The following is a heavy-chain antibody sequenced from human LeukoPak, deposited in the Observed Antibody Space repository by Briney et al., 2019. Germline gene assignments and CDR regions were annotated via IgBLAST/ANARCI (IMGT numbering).Heavy chain of an antibody. CDR1: RNTLTDSF. CDR2: FDPEGSET. CDR3: ATAARDYYDSSGYLDFDY. D-gene: IGHD3-22*01. J-gene: IGHJ4*02. Sequence: ASVKVCCKVSRNTLTDSFIHWVRRAPGKGLGWMRGFDPEGSETIYASRFQDRLAMTVDTSSDTASMELSSLRSEDTAVYYCATAARDYYDSSGYLDFDYWGQGTLVTVSS. V-gene: IGHV1-24*01.